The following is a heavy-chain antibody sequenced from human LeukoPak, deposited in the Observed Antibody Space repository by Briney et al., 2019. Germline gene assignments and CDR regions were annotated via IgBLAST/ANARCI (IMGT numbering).Heavy chain of an antibody. Sequence: GASVEVSCKASGYTFTSYGISWVRQAPGQGLEWMGWISAYNGNTNYAQKLQGRVTMTTDTSTSTAYMELRSLRSDDTAVYYCARRETYYDFWSGPDWFDPWGQGTLVTVSS. J-gene: IGHJ5*02. CDR2: ISAYNGNT. V-gene: IGHV1-18*01. D-gene: IGHD3-3*01. CDR1: GYTFTSYG. CDR3: ARRETYYDFWSGPDWFDP.